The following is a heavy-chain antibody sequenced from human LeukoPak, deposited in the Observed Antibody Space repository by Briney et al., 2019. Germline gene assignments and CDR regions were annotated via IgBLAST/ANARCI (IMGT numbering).Heavy chain of an antibody. Sequence: GGSLRLSCAASGFTVSKNYMSWVRQAPGKGLEWVSVIYSGGSTYYADSVKGRFTISRDSSKNTLYLQMNSLRAEDTAVYYCARDSLDPPTQDSWGQGTLVTVYS. CDR2: IYSGGST. CDR3: ARDSLDPPTQDS. CDR1: GFTVSKNY. V-gene: IGHV3-53*01. J-gene: IGHJ4*02.